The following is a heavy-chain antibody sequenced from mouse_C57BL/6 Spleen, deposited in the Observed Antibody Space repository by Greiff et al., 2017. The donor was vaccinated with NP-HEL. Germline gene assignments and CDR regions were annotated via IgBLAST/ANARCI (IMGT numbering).Heavy chain of an antibody. CDR1: GYTFTSYW. J-gene: IGHJ4*01. D-gene: IGHD1-1*01. Sequence: QVQLQQPGAELVRPGSSVKLSCKASGYTFTSYWMHWVKQRPIQGLEWIGNIDPSDSETHYNQKFKDKATLTVDKSSSQAYMQLSSLTAEDSAVYYCARERTTVVAGAMDYWGQGTSVTVSS. V-gene: IGHV1-52*01. CDR2: IDPSDSET. CDR3: ARERTTVVAGAMDY.